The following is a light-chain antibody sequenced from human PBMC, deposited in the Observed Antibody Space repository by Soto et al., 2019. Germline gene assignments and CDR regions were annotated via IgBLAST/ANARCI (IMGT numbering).Light chain of an antibody. CDR1: SSDIGGYDY. J-gene: IGLJ2*01. V-gene: IGLV2-8*01. Sequence: QPVLTQPPSASGSPGQSVTISCTGTSSDIGGYDYVSWYQQHPGKAPKLVIYEVSKRPSGVPDRFSGSKSGNTASLTVSGLQAEDEADYYCNSYAGNFLFGGGTKLTVL. CDR3: NSYAGNFL. CDR2: EVS.